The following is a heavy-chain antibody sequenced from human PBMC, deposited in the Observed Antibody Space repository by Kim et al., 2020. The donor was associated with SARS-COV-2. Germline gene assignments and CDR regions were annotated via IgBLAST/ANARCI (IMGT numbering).Heavy chain of an antibody. V-gene: IGHV3-11*05. J-gene: IGHJ4*02. D-gene: IGHD5-12*01. CDR2: ISSSSSYT. Sequence: GGSLRLSCAASGFTFSDYYMSWIRQAPGKGLEWVSYISSSSSYTNYADSVKGRFTISRDNAKNSLYLQMNSLRAEDTAVYYCARGSGYNYFDYWGQGTLVTVSS. CDR3: ARGSGYNYFDY. CDR1: GFTFSDYY.